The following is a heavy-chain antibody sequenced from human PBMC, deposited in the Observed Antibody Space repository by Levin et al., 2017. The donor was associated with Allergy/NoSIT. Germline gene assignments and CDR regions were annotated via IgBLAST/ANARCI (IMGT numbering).Heavy chain of an antibody. V-gene: IGHV3-11*05. CDR3: ARERLRRGIVVVPAANDY. Sequence: GGSLRLSCAASGFTFSDYYMSWIRQAPGKGLEWVSYISSSSSYTNYADSVKGRFTISRDNAKNSLYLQMNSLRAEDTAVYYCARERLRRGIVVVPAANDYWGQGTLVTVSS. CDR2: ISSSSSYT. CDR1: GFTFSDYY. J-gene: IGHJ4*02. D-gene: IGHD2-2*01.